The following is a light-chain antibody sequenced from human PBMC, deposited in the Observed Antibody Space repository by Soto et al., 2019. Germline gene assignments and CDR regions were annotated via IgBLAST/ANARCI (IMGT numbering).Light chain of an antibody. CDR1: SSDVGRYNY. J-gene: IGLJ1*01. CDR3: SSFTSSSTFV. CDR2: DVS. V-gene: IGLV2-14*03. Sequence: QSALAQPASVSGSRGQSITISCTGTSSDVGRYNYVSWFQQHPGKVPKLIIYDVSNWPSGVSDRFSGSKSGNTASLTIYGLHPEDEADYYCSSFTSSSTFVFGTGTKLTVL.